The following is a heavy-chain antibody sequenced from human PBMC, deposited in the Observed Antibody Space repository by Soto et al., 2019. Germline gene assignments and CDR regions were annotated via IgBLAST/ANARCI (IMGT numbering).Heavy chain of an antibody. CDR3: ARGLATVPAYYYGMDV. Sequence: ASVKVSCKASGYTFTSYYMHWVRQAPGQGLEWMGIINPSGGSTRYAQKLQGRVTMTRDTSTSTVYMELSSLRSEDTAVYYCARGLATVPAYYYGMDVWGEGTTATVSS. D-gene: IGHD4-17*01. J-gene: IGHJ6*04. V-gene: IGHV1-46*01. CDR1: GYTFTSYY. CDR2: INPSGGST.